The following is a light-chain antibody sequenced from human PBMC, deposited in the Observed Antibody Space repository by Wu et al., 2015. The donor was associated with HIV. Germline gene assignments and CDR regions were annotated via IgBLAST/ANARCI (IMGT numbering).Light chain of an antibody. CDR3: QQYGRSFAT. CDR1: QSISAY. J-gene: IGKJ2*01. V-gene: IGKV3-11*01. Sequence: EIVLTQSPATLSLSPGERATLSCRASQSISAYLAWYQQKPGQAPRLLIYDIYNRATGIPPRFSGSGSGTDFTLTISSLEPDDFAVYYCQQYGRSFATFGQGTKLDIK. CDR2: DIY.